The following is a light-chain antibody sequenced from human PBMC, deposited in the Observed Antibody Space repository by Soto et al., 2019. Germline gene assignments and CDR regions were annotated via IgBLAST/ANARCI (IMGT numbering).Light chain of an antibody. CDR2: SDN. CDR3: AAWDDSLNGRV. V-gene: IGLV1-44*01. CDR1: SSNIGGNP. Sequence: QSVLTQPPSASGTPGQRVTISCSGSSSNIGGNPVNWYQQLPGTAPKLLIYSDNQRPSGVTDRFSGSKSGTSASLAISGLQSDEEADYYCAAWDDSLNGRVFGGGTKLTVL. J-gene: IGLJ2*01.